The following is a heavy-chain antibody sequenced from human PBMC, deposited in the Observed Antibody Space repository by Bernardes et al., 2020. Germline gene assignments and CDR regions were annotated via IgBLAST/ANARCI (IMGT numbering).Heavy chain of an antibody. CDR2: ITSGSAYI. J-gene: IGHJ4*02. CDR3: AVYDSSGYYYGRDY. D-gene: IGHD3-22*01. CDR1: GFRFSDHS. V-gene: IGHV3-21*01. Sequence: SLRLSCAASGFRFSDHSMNWVRQAPGKGLEWVSSITSGSAYIYYADLVKGRFTISRDNAKSSLYLQMNTLTAEDTAVYYCAVYDSSGYYYGRDYWGQGTLVTVSS.